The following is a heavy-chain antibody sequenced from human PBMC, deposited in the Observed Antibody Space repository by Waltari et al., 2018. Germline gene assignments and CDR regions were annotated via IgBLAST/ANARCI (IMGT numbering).Heavy chain of an antibody. CDR3: VRVDNNGLEPFDY. CDR1: GFTLSTYW. V-gene: IGHV3-74*01. J-gene: IGHJ4*02. Sequence: EVHLVESGGDLVQPGGSLRLSCAAYGFTLSTYWIHWVRQAPGKGLVWVSCINGDGSRMTYADSVKGRFTLSRDNAKSTVYLQMSSLRAEDTALYYCVRVDNNGLEPFDYWGQGTLVTVSS. D-gene: IGHD1-1*01. CDR2: INGDGSRM.